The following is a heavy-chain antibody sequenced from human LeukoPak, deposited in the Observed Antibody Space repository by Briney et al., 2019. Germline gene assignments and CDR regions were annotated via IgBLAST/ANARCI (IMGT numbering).Heavy chain of an antibody. CDR2: ITNSGNSK. J-gene: IGHJ4*02. Sequence: TGGSLRLSCAASEFTFSSYSMNWVRQAPGKGLKWVSYITNSGNSKSYADSVKGRFTISRDNTKNSLYLQMNGLRAEDTAVYYCTTVKSLWGQGTLVTVSS. CDR1: EFTFSSYS. V-gene: IGHV3-48*01. CDR3: TTVKSL.